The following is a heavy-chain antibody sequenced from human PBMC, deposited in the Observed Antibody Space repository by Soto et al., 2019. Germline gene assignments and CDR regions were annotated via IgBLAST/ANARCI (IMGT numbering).Heavy chain of an antibody. D-gene: IGHD6-13*01. J-gene: IGHJ3*02. Sequence: GGSLRLSCAASGFTFSSYWMHWVRQAPGKGLVWVSRINSDGSSTSYADSVKGRFTISRDNAKNTLYLQMNSLRAEDTAVYYCAREGYSSSWYGAFGIWGQGTMVTVSS. CDR2: INSDGSST. CDR3: AREGYSSSWYGAFGI. CDR1: GFTFSSYW. V-gene: IGHV3-74*01.